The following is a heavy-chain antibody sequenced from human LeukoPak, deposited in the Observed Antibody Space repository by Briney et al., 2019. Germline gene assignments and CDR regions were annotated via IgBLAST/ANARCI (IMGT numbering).Heavy chain of an antibody. V-gene: IGHV4-34*01. CDR2: INHSGST. D-gene: IGHD3-16*01. J-gene: IGHJ4*02. CDR3: ARDMRYFDY. Sequence: SETLSLTCAVYGGSFSGYYWSWIRQPPGKGLEWIGEINHSGSTNYNPSLKSRVTISLDTSKTQFSLKLSSVTAADTAVYYCARDMRYFDYWGQGTLVTVSS. CDR1: GGSFSGYY.